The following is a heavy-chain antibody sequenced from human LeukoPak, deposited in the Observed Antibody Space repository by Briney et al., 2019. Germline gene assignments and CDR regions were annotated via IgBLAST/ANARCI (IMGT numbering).Heavy chain of an antibody. Sequence: SETLSLTCAVYGGSFSGYYWGWIRQPPGKGLEWIGEINHSGSTNYNPSLKSRVTISVDTSKNQFSLKLSSVTAADTAVYYCARLDYGGFDPWGQGTLVTVSS. CDR2: INHSGST. CDR3: ARLDYGGFDP. D-gene: IGHD3-16*01. CDR1: GGSFSGYY. V-gene: IGHV4-34*01. J-gene: IGHJ5*02.